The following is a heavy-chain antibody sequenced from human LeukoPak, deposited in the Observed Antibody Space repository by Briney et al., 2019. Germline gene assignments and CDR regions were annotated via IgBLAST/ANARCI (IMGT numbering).Heavy chain of an antibody. CDR3: ARGNILCSGGSCSTNIDY. D-gene: IGHD2-15*01. Sequence: SETLSLTCTVSGGSISSYYWSWIRQPAGKGLEWIGRIYTSGSTNYNPSLKSRVTTSVDTSKNQFSLKLSSVTAADTAVYYCARGNILCSGGSCSTNIDYWGQGTLVTVSS. V-gene: IGHV4-4*07. CDR1: GGSISSYY. CDR2: IYTSGST. J-gene: IGHJ4*02.